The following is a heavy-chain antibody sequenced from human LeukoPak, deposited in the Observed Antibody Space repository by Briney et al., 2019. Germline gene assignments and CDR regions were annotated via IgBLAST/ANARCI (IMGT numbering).Heavy chain of an antibody. CDR2: ISYDGSNK. J-gene: IGHJ5*02. CDR1: GFTFSSYA. D-gene: IGHD6-13*01. Sequence: GRSLRLSCAASGFTFSSYAMHWVRQAPGKGLEWVAVISYDGSNKYYADSVKGRFTISRDNSKNTLYLQMNSLRVEDTAVYYCARDWAAAATEDWFDPWGQGTLVTVSS. CDR3: ARDWAAAATEDWFDP. V-gene: IGHV3-30-3*01.